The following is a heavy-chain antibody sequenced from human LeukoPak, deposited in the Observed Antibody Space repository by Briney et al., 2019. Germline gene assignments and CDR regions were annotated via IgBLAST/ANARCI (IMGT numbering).Heavy chain of an antibody. D-gene: IGHD2-2*02. Sequence: GGSLRLSCAASGFTFSSYAMSWVRQAPGKGLEWVSAINFSGGSTYYADSVKGRFTISRDNSKSTLYLQMNSLRAEDTAVYYCAKHGGSTSCYTWGCWFDPWGQGTLVTVSS. J-gene: IGHJ5*02. CDR2: INFSGGST. CDR1: GFTFSSYA. V-gene: IGHV3-23*01. CDR3: AKHGGSTSCYTWGCWFDP.